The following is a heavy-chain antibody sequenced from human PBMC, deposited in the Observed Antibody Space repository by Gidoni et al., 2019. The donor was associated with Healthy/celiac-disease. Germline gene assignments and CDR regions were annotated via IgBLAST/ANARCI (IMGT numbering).Heavy chain of an antibody. CDR2: ISWNSGSI. Sequence: EVKLVESGGGLVQPGRSLRLALAASGFTFHDYALHRSRHAPGKGLEWVSGISWNSGSIGYADSVKGRFTISRENAKNSLYLQMNSLRAEDTALYYCARGAEYYYDSSGYYYRGGFDYWGQGTLVTVSS. V-gene: IGHV3-9*01. CDR1: GFTFHDYA. J-gene: IGHJ4*02. CDR3: ARGAEYYYDSSGYYYRGGFDY. D-gene: IGHD3-22*01.